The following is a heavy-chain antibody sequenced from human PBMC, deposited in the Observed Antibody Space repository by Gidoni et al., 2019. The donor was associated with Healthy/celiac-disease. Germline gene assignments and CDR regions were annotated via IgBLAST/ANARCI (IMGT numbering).Heavy chain of an antibody. Sequence: QVQLQESGPGLVKPSQTLSLPCTVSGGSISSGGYYWSWIRQHPGKGLEWIGYIYYSGSTYYNPSLKSRVTISVDTSKNQFSLKLSSVTAADTAVYYCARVPTSTVTTPVDYWGQGTLVTVSS. CDR2: IYYSGST. D-gene: IGHD4-17*01. V-gene: IGHV4-31*03. CDR1: GGSISSGGYY. CDR3: ARVPTSTVTTPVDY. J-gene: IGHJ4*02.